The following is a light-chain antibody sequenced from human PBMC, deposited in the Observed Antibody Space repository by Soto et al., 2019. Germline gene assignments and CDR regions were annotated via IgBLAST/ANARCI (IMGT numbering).Light chain of an antibody. Sequence: QSVLTQSPSASASLGASVKLTCTLSSGHSSYAIAWHQQQPEKGPRYLMKLNSDGSHSKGDGIPDRFSGSSSGAERYLSISSLQSEDEAEYYCQTWGTGIVLFGGGPKVTVL. CDR3: QTWGTGIVL. J-gene: IGLJ2*01. CDR2: LNSDGSH. V-gene: IGLV4-69*01. CDR1: SGHSSYA.